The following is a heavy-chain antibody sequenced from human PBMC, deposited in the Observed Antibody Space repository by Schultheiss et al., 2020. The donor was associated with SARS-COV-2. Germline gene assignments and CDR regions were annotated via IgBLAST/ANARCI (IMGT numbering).Heavy chain of an antibody. J-gene: IGHJ3*02. CDR3: ARDCVSSGYPNDAFDI. CDR1: GFTFSRYR. D-gene: IGHD3-22*01. Sequence: GGSLRLSCAASGFTFSRYRMNWVRQAPGKGLEWVSYISSSSSTIYYADSVKGRFTISRDNAKNSLYLQMNSLRAEDTAVYYCARDCVSSGYPNDAFDIWGQGTMVTVSS. V-gene: IGHV3-48*01. CDR2: ISSSSSTI.